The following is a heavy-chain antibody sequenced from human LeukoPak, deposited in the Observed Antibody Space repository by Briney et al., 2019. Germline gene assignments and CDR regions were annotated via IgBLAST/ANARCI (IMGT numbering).Heavy chain of an antibody. V-gene: IGHV4-59*01. J-gene: IGHJ6*03. D-gene: IGHD3-22*01. CDR3: TRGLIAYYYMDV. CDR2: IYYSGST. CDR1: GGSFSGYY. Sequence: PSETLSLTCAVYGGSFSGYYWSWIRQPPGKGLEWIGNIYYSGSTNYNPSLKSRVTISVDTSKNQFSLKLSSVTAADTAVYYCTRGLIAYYYMDVWGKGTTVTISS.